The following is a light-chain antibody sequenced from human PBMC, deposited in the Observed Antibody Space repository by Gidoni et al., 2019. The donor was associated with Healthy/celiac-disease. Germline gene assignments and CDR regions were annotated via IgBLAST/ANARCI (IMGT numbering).Light chain of an antibody. J-gene: IGLJ1*01. Sequence: QSVLTPPPSVSGAPGQRFTISCTGSSSNIGAGYDVHWYQQLPGTAPKLLLYGNSNRPSGVPDRFAGSKSGTSASLAITGLQAEEEADYYCQSYDSSLSGSYVFGTGTKVTVL. V-gene: IGLV1-40*01. CDR2: GNS. CDR3: QSYDSSLSGSYV. CDR1: SSNIGAGYD.